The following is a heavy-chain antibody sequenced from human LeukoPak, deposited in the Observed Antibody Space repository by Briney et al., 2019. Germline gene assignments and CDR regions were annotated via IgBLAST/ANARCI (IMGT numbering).Heavy chain of an antibody. CDR3: PLRRSSQPDY. CDR1: GFAFNNYD. V-gene: IGHV3-69-1*01. D-gene: IGHD3-10*02. Sequence: GSLRLSCAASGFAFNNYDMTWVRQAPGKRMEWVSYADSVRSRFTISRDNAKNSVYLQMNTLRAEDCSCSSPPLRRSSQPDYWGQGTLVTVSS. J-gene: IGHJ4*02.